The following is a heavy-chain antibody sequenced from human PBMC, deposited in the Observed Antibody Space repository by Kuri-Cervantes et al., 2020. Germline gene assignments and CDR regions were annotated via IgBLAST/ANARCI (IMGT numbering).Heavy chain of an antibody. CDR2: IRYDGSNK. CDR3: ARSIAVAVNWFDP. Sequence: GESLKISCSASGFTFSSYGMHWVRQAPGKGLEWVAFIRYDGSNKYYADSVKGRFTISRDNSKNTLYLQMNSLRAEDTAVYYCARSIAVAVNWFDPWGQGTLVTVSS. CDR1: GFTFSSYG. D-gene: IGHD6-19*01. V-gene: IGHV3-30*02. J-gene: IGHJ5*02.